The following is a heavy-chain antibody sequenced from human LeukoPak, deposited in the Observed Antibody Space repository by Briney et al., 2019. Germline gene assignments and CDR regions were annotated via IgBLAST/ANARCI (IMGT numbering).Heavy chain of an antibody. J-gene: IGHJ4*02. CDR3: AKDTEYYDSSGPM. CDR2: ISGSGGST. D-gene: IGHD3-22*01. V-gene: IGHV3-23*01. Sequence: PGGSLRLSCAASGFTFSSYAMSWVRQAPGKGLEWVSAISGSGGSTYYAGSVKGQFTISRDNSKNTLYLQMNSLRAEDTAVCYCAKDTEYYDSSGPMWGQGTLVTVSS. CDR1: GFTFSSYA.